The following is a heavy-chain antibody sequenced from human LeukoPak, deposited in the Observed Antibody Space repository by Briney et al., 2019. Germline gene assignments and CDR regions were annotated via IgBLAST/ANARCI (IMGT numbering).Heavy chain of an antibody. V-gene: IGHV4-34*01. CDR3: ARGLIVGATTFDY. J-gene: IGHJ4*02. CDR2: INHSGST. Sequence: SETLSLTCAVYGGSFSGYYWRWIRQPPGKGLEWIGEINHSGSTNYNPSLKSRVTISVDTSKNQFSLKLSSVTAADTAVYYCARGLIVGATTFDYWGQGTLVTDSS. D-gene: IGHD1-26*01. CDR1: GGSFSGYY.